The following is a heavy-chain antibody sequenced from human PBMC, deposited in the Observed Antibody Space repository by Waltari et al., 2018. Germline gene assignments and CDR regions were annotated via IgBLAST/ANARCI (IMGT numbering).Heavy chain of an antibody. CDR3: ARDKDGGFRYYYYMDV. CDR1: GFTFSSYA. J-gene: IGHJ6*03. V-gene: IGHV3-30-3*01. Sequence: QVQLVESGGGVVQPGRSLRLSCAASGFTFSSYAMHWVRQAPGKGLEWVAVISYDGSNKYYADSVKGRFTISRDNSKNTLYLQMNSLRAEDTAVYYCARDKDGGFRYYYYMDVWGKGTTVTISS. D-gene: IGHD4-17*01. CDR2: ISYDGSNK.